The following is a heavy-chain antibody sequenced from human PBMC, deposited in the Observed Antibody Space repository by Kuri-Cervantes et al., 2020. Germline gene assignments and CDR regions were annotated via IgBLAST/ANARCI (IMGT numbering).Heavy chain of an antibody. D-gene: IGHD5-12*01. CDR1: GFTFSSYE. CDR3: AKGFERGYSGYDTLTVASPIDY. CDR2: ISSSGSTI. J-gene: IGHJ4*02. Sequence: GESLKISCAASGFTFSSYEMNWVRQAPGKGLEWVSYISSSGSTIYYADSVKGRFTISRDNSKNTLYLQMNSLRAEDTAVYYCAKGFERGYSGYDTLTVASPIDYWGQGTLVTVSS. V-gene: IGHV3-48*03.